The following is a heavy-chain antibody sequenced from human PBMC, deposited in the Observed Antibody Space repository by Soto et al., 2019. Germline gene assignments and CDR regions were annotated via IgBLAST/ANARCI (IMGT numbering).Heavy chain of an antibody. CDR3: ARGVLYSYGPQEFDY. CDR2: IYYSGST. Sequence: VQLQESGPGLVKPSQTLSLTCTVSGGSISSGDYYWSWIRQPPGKGREWIGYIYYSGSTYYNPSLKSRVTISVDTSKNQFSLKLSSVTAADTAVYYCARGVLYSYGPQEFDYWGQGTLVTVSS. D-gene: IGHD5-18*01. CDR1: GGSISSGDYY. V-gene: IGHV4-30-4*01. J-gene: IGHJ4*02.